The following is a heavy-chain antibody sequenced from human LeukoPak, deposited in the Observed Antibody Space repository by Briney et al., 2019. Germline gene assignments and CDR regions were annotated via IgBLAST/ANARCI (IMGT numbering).Heavy chain of an antibody. CDR1: GFTFITYA. CDR2: VSTTSTYS. CDR3: ARGGRIAAEGTID. V-gene: IGHV3-21*01. Sequence: GGSLRLSCVASGFTFITYAMSWVRQAPGKGLEWVSSVSTTSTYSYYADSLKGRFTISRDNAKSSLYLQMNSLRAEDTAVYYCARGGRIAAEGTIDWGQGTLVTVSS. J-gene: IGHJ4*02. D-gene: IGHD6-13*01.